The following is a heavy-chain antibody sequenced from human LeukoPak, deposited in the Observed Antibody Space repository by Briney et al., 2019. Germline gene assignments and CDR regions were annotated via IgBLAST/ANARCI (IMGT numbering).Heavy chain of an antibody. V-gene: IGHV3-9*01. J-gene: IGHJ6*03. D-gene: IGHD4-17*01. Sequence: GRSLRLSCAASGFTFDDYAMHWVRHPPGKGLEWVSGISWNGGHMGYADSVRGRFTISRDNAKNSLYLQMNSLRAEDTAFYYCAKDKRVATLTISPMDVRGKGTTVTVSS. CDR3: AKDKRVATLTISPMDV. CDR2: ISWNGGHM. CDR1: GFTFDDYA.